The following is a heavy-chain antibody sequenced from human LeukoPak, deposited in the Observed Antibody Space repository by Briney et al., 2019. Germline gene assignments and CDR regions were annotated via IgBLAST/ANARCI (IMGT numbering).Heavy chain of an antibody. CDR1: GGTFSSYA. CDR3: ARVISNTAMVTFLEPYSYYFDY. Sequence: ASVKVSCKASGGTFSSYAISWVRQAPGQGLEWMGGIIPIFGTANYAQKFQGRVTITADESTSTAYMELSSLRSEDTAVYYCARVISNTAMVTFLEPYSYYFDYWGQGTLVTVSS. J-gene: IGHJ4*02. D-gene: IGHD5-18*01. V-gene: IGHV1-69*13. CDR2: IIPIFGTA.